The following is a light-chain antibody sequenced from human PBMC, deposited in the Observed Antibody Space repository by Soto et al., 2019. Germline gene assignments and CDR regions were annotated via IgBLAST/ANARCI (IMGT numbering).Light chain of an antibody. J-gene: IGLJ1*01. CDR1: SSDVGGYNY. CDR2: EVT. V-gene: IGLV2-8*01. CDR3: SSYAGSNNLGV. Sequence: QSALTQPPSASGSPGQSVTISCTGTSSDVGGYNYVSWYQQHPGKAPKLMIYEVTKRPSGVPDRFSGSKSGNTASLTVSGLQAEDEADYYCSSYAGSNNLGVCGTGTKVTVL.